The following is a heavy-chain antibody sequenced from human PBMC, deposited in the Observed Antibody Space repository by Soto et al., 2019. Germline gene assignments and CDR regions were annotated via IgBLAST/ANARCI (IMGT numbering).Heavy chain of an antibody. D-gene: IGHD1-1*01. J-gene: IGHJ6*02. Sequence: ARSLSFVGSGFRFSDYPLNWFRQAPGQGLEWVANINRRGTSXNYVDSVRGXXXXSRXNTXNSFYLNMDSLRVGDTATYYCVRGTPTPGLDIWGRGTTVTVSS. CDR1: GFRFSDYP. V-gene: IGHV3-7*03. CDR2: INRRGTSX. CDR3: VRGTPTPGLDI.